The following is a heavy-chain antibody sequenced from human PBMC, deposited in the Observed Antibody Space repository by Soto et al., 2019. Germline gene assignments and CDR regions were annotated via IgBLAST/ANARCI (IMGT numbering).Heavy chain of an antibody. Sequence: QVQLVQSGAEVKKPGASVKVSCKASGYTFTSYDINWVRQATGQGLEWMGWMNPNSGNTGYAQKFQGRVTMTRNTXIXXGYMELSSLRSEDTAVYYCARGPSGWGYYYYGMDVWGQGTTVTVSS. V-gene: IGHV1-8*01. CDR2: MNPNSGNT. CDR3: ARGPSGWGYYYYGMDV. D-gene: IGHD6-19*01. J-gene: IGHJ6*02. CDR1: GYTFTSYD.